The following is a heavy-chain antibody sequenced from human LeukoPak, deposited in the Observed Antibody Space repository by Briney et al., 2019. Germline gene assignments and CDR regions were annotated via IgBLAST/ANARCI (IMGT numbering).Heavy chain of an antibody. V-gene: IGHV4-61*01. D-gene: IGHD3-10*01. J-gene: IGHJ4*02. CDR1: GDSISSGTHY. CDR3: ARGQSGLHDY. Sequence: SETLSLTCSVSGDSISSGTHYWSWIRQPPGQGLEWIGYIYYSGSTNYNPSLKSRVTISVDTSKNQFSLKLTSVTAADTAVYYCARGQSGLHDYWGQGTLVTVSS. CDR2: IYYSGST.